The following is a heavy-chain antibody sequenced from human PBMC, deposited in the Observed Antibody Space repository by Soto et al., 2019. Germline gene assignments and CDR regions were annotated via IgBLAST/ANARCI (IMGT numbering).Heavy chain of an antibody. D-gene: IGHD2-2*01. Sequence: SPTLSLTCAISGDSVSSNSAAWNWIRQSPSRGLEWLGRTYYRSKWYNDYAVSVKSRITINPDTSKNQFSLQLNSVTPEDTAVYYCAGGGDYQVCSSTSCPAWWFDPWGQGTLVTVSS. CDR3: AGGGDYQVCSSTSCPAWWFDP. V-gene: IGHV6-1*01. CDR1: GDSVSSNSAA. J-gene: IGHJ5*02. CDR2: TYYRSKWYN.